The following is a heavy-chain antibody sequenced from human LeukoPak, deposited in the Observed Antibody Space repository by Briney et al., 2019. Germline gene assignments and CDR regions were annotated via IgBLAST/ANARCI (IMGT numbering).Heavy chain of an antibody. D-gene: IGHD2-2*02. V-gene: IGHV4-59*01. Sequence: SETLSLTCTVSGGSISSYYWSWIRQPPGKGLEWIGYIYYSGSTNYNPSLKSRVTISVDTSKNQFSLKLSSVTAADTAVYYCARVCCSSTSCYTYAFDIWGQGTMVTVSS. CDR3: ARVCCSSTSCYTYAFDI. CDR1: GGSISSYY. J-gene: IGHJ3*02. CDR2: IYYSGST.